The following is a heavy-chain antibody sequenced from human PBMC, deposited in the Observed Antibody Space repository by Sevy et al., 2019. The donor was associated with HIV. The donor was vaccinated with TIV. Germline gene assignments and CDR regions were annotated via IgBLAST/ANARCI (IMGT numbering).Heavy chain of an antibody. CDR3: ARDSGPTRSGWYVPADY. CDR1: GFTVSSNY. J-gene: IGHJ4*02. D-gene: IGHD6-19*01. V-gene: IGHV3-53*01. Sequence: GGSLSLSCAASGFTVSSNYMSWVRQAPGKGLEGVSVIYSGGNTYYADSVKGRFTSSRDNSKNTLYLQMNSLRAEDTAVYYCARDSGPTRSGWYVPADYWGQGTLVTVSS. CDR2: IYSGGNT.